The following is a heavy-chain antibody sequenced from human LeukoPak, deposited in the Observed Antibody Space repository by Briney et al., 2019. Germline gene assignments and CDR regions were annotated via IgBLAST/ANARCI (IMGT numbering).Heavy chain of an antibody. CDR2: ISGSGHST. CDR1: GFTFSSYA. V-gene: IGHV3-23*01. CDR3: ARGPVEDRVSPKGGYYYYYYMDV. D-gene: IGHD3-10*01. Sequence: GGSLRLSCAASGFTFSSYAMSWVRQAPGKGLEWVSVISGSGHSTYYADSVKGRFTISRDNSKNTLYLQMNSLRAEDTAVYYCARGPVEDRVSPKGGYYYYYYMDVWGKGTTVTVSS. J-gene: IGHJ6*03.